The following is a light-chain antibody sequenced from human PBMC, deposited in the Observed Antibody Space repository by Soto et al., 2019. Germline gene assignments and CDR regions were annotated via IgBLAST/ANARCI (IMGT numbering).Light chain of an antibody. V-gene: IGKV3-20*01. CDR3: QQYGSSPRT. J-gene: IGKJ2*01. Sequence: EIVLTQSPGTLSLSPGERATLSCRASQSVSSSYLAWYQQKPGQAHRLLIYGASSRDTGIPDRFSGSGSGTDFTLTISRLEPEDCAVYYCQQYGSSPRTFGQGTKLDIK. CDR2: GAS. CDR1: QSVSSSY.